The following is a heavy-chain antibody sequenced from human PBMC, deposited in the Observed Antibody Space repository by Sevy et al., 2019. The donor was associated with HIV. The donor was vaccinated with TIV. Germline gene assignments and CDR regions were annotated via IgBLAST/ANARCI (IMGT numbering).Heavy chain of an antibody. Sequence: SETLSLTCAVYGGSFSGYYWSWIRQPPGKGLEWIGEINHSGSTNYNPSLKCRVTISVDTSKNPFSLKLRSVTAAETAVYDCARYCGSTSCSHAFDIWGQGTMVTVSS. V-gene: IGHV4-34*01. CDR1: GGSFSGYY. CDR2: INHSGST. D-gene: IGHD2-2*01. CDR3: ARYCGSTSCSHAFDI. J-gene: IGHJ3*02.